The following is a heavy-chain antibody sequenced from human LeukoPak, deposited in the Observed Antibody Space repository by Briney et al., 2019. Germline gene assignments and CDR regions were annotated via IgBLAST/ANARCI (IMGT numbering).Heavy chain of an antibody. Sequence: GGSLRLSCAASEFTFSNYAMSWVRQTPGKGLEWFSGFGGDGDSRYYADSVNGRFTISRDNSKNTLYLQMNSLRAEDTALYYCAKVAGSSGWYGGNAFDIWGQGTMVTVSS. CDR3: AKVAGSSGWYGGNAFDI. V-gene: IGHV3-23*01. J-gene: IGHJ3*02. CDR2: FGGDGDSR. CDR1: EFTFSNYA. D-gene: IGHD6-19*01.